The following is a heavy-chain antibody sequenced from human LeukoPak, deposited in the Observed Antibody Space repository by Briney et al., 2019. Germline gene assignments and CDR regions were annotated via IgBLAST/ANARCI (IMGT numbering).Heavy chain of an antibody. V-gene: IGHV3-74*01. CDR2: ISSDGSRV. D-gene: IGHD3-16*02. J-gene: IGHJ4*02. CDR3: GGITFGGVIVNYPDY. Sequence: GGSLRLSCAASGFTFSDYWMHWVRQAPGKGLVWVSRISSDGSRVTYADSVKGRFTISRDNAKNSLYLQMNSLRAEDTAVYYCGGITFGGVIVNYPDYWGQGTLVTVSS. CDR1: GFTFSDYW.